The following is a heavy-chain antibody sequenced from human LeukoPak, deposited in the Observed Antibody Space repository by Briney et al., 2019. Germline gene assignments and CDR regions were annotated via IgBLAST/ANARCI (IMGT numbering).Heavy chain of an antibody. J-gene: IGHJ1*01. CDR3: ARETAGIQH. D-gene: IGHD5-18*01. Sequence: SETLSLTCAVYGGSFSGYYWSWIRQPPGKGLEWIGEINHSGSTNHNPSLKSRVTISVDTSKNQFSLKLSSVTAADTAVYYCARETAGIQHWGQGTLVTVSS. V-gene: IGHV4-34*01. CDR2: INHSGST. CDR1: GGSFSGYY.